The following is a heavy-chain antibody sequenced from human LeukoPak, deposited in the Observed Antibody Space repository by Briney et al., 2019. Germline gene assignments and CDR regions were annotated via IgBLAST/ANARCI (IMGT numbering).Heavy chain of an antibody. CDR2: IRSDGSSR. Sequence: GGSLRLSCAASGFTFSSYWMHWVRQAPGKGLVWVSRIRSDGSSRNYADSVRGQFTISRDNAKNTLYLQMNSLRAEDTAVYYCASGGSSDWYFNYWGQGTLVTVS. CDR1: GFTFSSYW. D-gene: IGHD2-15*01. J-gene: IGHJ4*02. CDR3: ASGGSSDWYFNY. V-gene: IGHV3-74*01.